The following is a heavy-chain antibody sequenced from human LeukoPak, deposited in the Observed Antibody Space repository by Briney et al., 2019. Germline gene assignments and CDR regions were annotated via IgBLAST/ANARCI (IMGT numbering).Heavy chain of an antibody. Sequence: PSGTLSLTCAVYGGSFSGYYWNWIRQPPGKGLELIGEINHRGSTNYNPSLKSRVTISVDTSKNQFSLKLSSVTAADTAVYYCARGRTTYDYVWGSYRPPDYWGQGTLVTVSS. CDR3: ARGRTTYDYVWGSYRPPDY. D-gene: IGHD3-16*02. CDR1: GGSFSGYY. J-gene: IGHJ4*02. V-gene: IGHV4-34*01. CDR2: INHRGST.